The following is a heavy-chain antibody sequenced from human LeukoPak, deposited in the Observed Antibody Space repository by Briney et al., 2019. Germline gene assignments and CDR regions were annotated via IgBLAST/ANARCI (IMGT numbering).Heavy chain of an antibody. CDR1: GYTFTGYY. CDR2: INPNSGGT. D-gene: IGHD3-10*01. J-gene: IGHJ6*03. V-gene: IGHV1-2*02. Sequence: GASVKVSCKASGYTFTGYYIHWVRQAPGQGLEWMGWINPNSGGTNYAQKFRGRVTMTRDTSISTAYMELSRLRSDDTAVYYCARSLRVRGVPDYMDVWGKGTTVTISS. CDR3: ARSLRVRGVPDYMDV.